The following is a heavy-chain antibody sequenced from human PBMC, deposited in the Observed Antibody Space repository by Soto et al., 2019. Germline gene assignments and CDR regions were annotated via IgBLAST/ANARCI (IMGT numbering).Heavy chain of an antibody. CDR2: IWSAGFT. J-gene: IGHJ5*02. CDR1: GFTVSSKY. V-gene: IGHV3-53*01. CDR3: ARELPPDL. D-gene: IGHD2-15*01. Sequence: EVQLVESGGGLIQPGGSLRLSCAASGFTVSSKYMTWVRQAPGKGMEWVSIIWSAGFTYYADSVKGRFTISRDNSKNTVYLQMNSLRIEDSAVYYCARELPPDLWGQGTLVTVSS.